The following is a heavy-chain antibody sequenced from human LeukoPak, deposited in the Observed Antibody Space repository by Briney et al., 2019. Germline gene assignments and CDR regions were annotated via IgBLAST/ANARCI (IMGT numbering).Heavy chain of an antibody. D-gene: IGHD4/OR15-4a*01. Sequence: PGGSLRLSCAASGFTFSSYSMNWVRQAPGKGLEWVSYISSSSYIYYADSVKGRFTISKDTAKNSLYLQMNSLTAEDPAVYYCARSPNGAFDIWGQGTMVTVSS. CDR2: ISSSSYI. CDR1: GFTFSSYS. CDR3: ARSPNGAFDI. J-gene: IGHJ3*02. V-gene: IGHV3-21*01.